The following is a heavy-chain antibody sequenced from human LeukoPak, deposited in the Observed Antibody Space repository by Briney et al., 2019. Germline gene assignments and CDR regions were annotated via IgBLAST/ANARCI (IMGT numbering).Heavy chain of an antibody. J-gene: IGHJ4*02. D-gene: IGHD4-17*01. CDR2: INSGSNSI. CDR3: TRGSYGDYGY. Sequence: PGGSLRLSCAASGFIFSSFIMNWFRQAPGKGLEWVSSINSGSNSIYYADSVKGRFTISRDNAKNSLYLQMNSLRAEDTAVYYCTRGSYGDYGYWGQGALVTVSS. CDR1: GFIFSSFI. V-gene: IGHV3-21*01.